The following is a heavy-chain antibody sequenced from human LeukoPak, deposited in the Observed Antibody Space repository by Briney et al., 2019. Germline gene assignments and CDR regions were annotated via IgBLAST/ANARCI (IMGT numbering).Heavy chain of an antibody. J-gene: IGHJ4*02. CDR3: ARGGNSADY. Sequence: SETLSLTCAVYGGSFSGYYWSWIRQPPGKGPEWIGEINHSGSTNYNPSLKSRVTISVDTSKNRFSLKLSSVTAADTAVYYCARGGNSADYWGQGTLVTVSS. V-gene: IGHV4-34*01. CDR2: INHSGST. D-gene: IGHD4-23*01. CDR1: GGSFSGYY.